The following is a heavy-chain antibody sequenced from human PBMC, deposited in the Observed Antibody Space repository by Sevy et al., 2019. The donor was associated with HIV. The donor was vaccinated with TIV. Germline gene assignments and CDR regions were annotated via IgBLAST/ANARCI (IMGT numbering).Heavy chain of an antibody. J-gene: IGHJ3*02. Sequence: SETLSLTCTVSGGSISSGGYYWSWIRQHPGKGLEWIGYIYYSGSTYYNPSLKSRVTISVDMSKNQFSLKLSSVTAADTAVYYCARDRSNYDFWSGYHLTSAAFDIWGQGTMVTVS. D-gene: IGHD3-3*01. V-gene: IGHV4-31*03. CDR3: ARDRSNYDFWSGYHLTSAAFDI. CDR2: IYYSGST. CDR1: GGSISSGGYY.